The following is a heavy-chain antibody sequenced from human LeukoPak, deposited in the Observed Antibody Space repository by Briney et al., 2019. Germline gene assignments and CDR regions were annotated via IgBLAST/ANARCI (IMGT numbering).Heavy chain of an antibody. D-gene: IGHD6-19*01. CDR2: IWYDGSNK. V-gene: IGHV3-33*01. CDR3: ARDQYSSGPVGY. Sequence: PGRSLRLSCAASGFTFSSYGMHWVRQAPGKGLEWVAVIWYDGSNKYYADSVKGRFTISRDNSKNTLYLQMNSPRAEDTAVYYCARDQYSSGPVGYWGQGTLVTVSS. J-gene: IGHJ4*02. CDR1: GFTFSSYG.